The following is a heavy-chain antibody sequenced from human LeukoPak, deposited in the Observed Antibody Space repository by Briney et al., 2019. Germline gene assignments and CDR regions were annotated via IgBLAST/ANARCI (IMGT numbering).Heavy chain of an antibody. CDR2: INSDGSSI. D-gene: IGHD2-8*01. Sequence: GGSLRLSCAASGFTFSSCSMHWVRQATGKGLVWVSRINSDGSSISYADSVKGRFTISRDNAKNTLYLQMNSLRAEDTAVYYCAKDRCSNGIGCYYYYMDVWGKGTTVTISS. V-gene: IGHV3-74*01. J-gene: IGHJ6*03. CDR1: GFTFSSCS. CDR3: AKDRCSNGIGCYYYYMDV.